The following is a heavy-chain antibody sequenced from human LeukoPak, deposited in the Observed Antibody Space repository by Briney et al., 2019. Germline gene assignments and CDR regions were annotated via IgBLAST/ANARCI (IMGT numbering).Heavy chain of an antibody. CDR1: GGSISSSSYY. J-gene: IGHJ4*02. Sequence: SETLSLTCTVSGGSISSSSYYWGWIRQPPGKGLEWIGSIYYSGSTYYNPSLKSRVNISVDTSKNQFSLKLSSVTAADTAVYYCATIVVVPAAVDYWGQGTLVTVSS. D-gene: IGHD2-2*01. CDR3: ATIVVVPAAVDY. V-gene: IGHV4-39*01. CDR2: IYYSGST.